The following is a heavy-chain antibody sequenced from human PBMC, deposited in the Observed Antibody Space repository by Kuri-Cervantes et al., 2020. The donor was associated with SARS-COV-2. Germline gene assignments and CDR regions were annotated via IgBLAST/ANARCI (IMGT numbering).Heavy chain of an antibody. CDR1: GFTFSSYS. J-gene: IGHJ4*02. CDR3: ARVRGVGY. CDR2: ISSSSSYI. D-gene: IGHD3-10*01. V-gene: IGHV3-21*01. Sequence: GESLKISCVASGFTFSSYSMNWVRQAPGKGLEWVSSISSSSSYIYYADSVKGRFTISRDNAKNSLYLQMNSLRAEDTAVYYCARVRGVGYWGQGTLVTVSS.